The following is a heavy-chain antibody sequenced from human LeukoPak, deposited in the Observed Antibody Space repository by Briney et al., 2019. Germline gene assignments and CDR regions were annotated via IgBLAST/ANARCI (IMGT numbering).Heavy chain of an antibody. V-gene: IGHV3-23*01. Sequence: QPGGSLRLSCVASGFTFSSHVMTWVRQAPGKGLEWVSGISASGGSTYYADSVKGRFIISRDNSKNTLYLQMNSLRAEDTAVYYCAKDTEYYDSSGPMWGQGTLVTVSS. CDR1: GFTFSSHV. J-gene: IGHJ4*02. D-gene: IGHD3-22*01. CDR3: AKDTEYYDSSGPM. CDR2: ISASGGST.